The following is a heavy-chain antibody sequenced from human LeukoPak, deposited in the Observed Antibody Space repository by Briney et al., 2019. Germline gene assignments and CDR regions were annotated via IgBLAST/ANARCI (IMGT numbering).Heavy chain of an antibody. Sequence: PGGSLRLSCAASGFTVSSNYVSWVRQAPGKGLEWVSVIYSGGSTYYADSVKGRFTISRDNSKNTLYLQMNSLRAEDTAVYYCASSPSGSYFHYFDYWGQGTLVTVSS. CDR2: IYSGGST. CDR1: GFTVSSNY. V-gene: IGHV3-53*01. CDR3: ASSPSGSYFHYFDY. J-gene: IGHJ4*02. D-gene: IGHD1-26*01.